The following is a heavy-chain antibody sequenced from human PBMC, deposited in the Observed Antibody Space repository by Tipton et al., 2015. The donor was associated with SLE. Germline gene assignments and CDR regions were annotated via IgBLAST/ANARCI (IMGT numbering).Heavy chain of an antibody. Sequence: SLRLSCAASGFTFSSYSMNWVRQAPGKGLEWVSYISSSSSTIYYADSVKGRFTISRDNAKNSLYLQMNSLRAEDTAVYYCAKDWYTSGWYYYYYMDVWGKGTTVTVSS. CDR1: GFTFSSYS. CDR2: ISSSSSTI. V-gene: IGHV3-48*01. D-gene: IGHD6-19*01. CDR3: AKDWYTSGWYYYYYMDV. J-gene: IGHJ6*03.